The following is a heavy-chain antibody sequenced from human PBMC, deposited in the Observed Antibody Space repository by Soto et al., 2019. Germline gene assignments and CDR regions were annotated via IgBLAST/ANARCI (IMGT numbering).Heavy chain of an antibody. J-gene: IGHJ4*02. D-gene: IGHD6-19*01. CDR2: FGTAGDT. Sequence: EVQLVESGGGLVQPGGSLRLYCAASGFTFSRYDMHWVRQVTGKGLEWVSGFGTAGDTYYPGSVKGRFTIFRENAKNSLYLQMNNLSPGDTAVYYCARVALGQWLYFDYWGQGTLVTVSS. CDR1: GFTFSRYD. V-gene: IGHV3-13*01. CDR3: ARVALGQWLYFDY.